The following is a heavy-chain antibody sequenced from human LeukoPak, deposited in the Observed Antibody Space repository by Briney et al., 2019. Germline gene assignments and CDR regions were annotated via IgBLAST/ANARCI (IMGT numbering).Heavy chain of an antibody. CDR3: AKGSIVVVPAAYYGMDV. CDR2: ISGSGGST. D-gene: IGHD2-2*01. Sequence: GGSLSFSCAAPGFSFSTYRMTWVRQAPGKGLEWVSAISGSGGSTYYADSVKGRFTISRDNSENTLYLQMSSLRAEDTAVYYCAKGSIVVVPAAYYGMDVWGQGTTLSVSS. J-gene: IGHJ6*02. V-gene: IGHV3-23*01. CDR1: GFSFSTYR.